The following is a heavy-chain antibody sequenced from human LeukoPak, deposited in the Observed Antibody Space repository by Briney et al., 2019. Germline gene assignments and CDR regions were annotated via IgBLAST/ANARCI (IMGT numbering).Heavy chain of an antibody. CDR3: ARPLGDHDAFDI. J-gene: IGHJ3*02. D-gene: IGHD3-16*01. CDR2: IYHSGST. V-gene: IGHV4-38-2*01. CDR1: GYSFSSGYY. Sequence: PSETLSLTCAVSGYSFSSGYYWGWIRQPPGKGLEWIGSIYHSGSTYYNPSLTSRVTISVDTSKNQFSLKLSSVTAADTAVYYCARPLGDHDAFDIWGQGTMVTVSS.